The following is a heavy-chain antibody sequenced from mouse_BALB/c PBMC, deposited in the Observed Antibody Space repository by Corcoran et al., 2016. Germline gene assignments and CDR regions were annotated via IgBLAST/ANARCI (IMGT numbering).Heavy chain of an antibody. CDR1: GNIFTTAG. D-gene: IGHD2-1*01. CDR3: ACGNYYFDY. V-gene: IGHV9-4*02. Sequence: QIQWVQPGPELKKPGETVRLSCKASGNIFTTAGMQWVQKMPGKGLKWIGWINNHSGVQKYAEDFKGRFAFSLETSASTAYLQISNLKNEDTATYFCACGNYYFDYGGQGTTLTVSS. CDR2: INNHSGVQ. J-gene: IGHJ2*01.